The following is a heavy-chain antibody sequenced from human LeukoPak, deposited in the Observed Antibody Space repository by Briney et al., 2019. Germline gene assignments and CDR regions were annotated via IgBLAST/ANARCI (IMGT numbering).Heavy chain of an antibody. CDR3: ARSMTIAADWFDP. CDR1: GGSISSYY. CDR2: IYYSGST. D-gene: IGHD6-13*01. Sequence: SETLSLTCTVSGGSISSYYWSWIRQPPGKGLEWIGYIYYSGSTNYNPSLKSRVTISVDTSKNQFSLKLSSVTAADTAVYYCARSMTIAADWFDPWGQGTLVTASS. J-gene: IGHJ5*02. V-gene: IGHV4-59*01.